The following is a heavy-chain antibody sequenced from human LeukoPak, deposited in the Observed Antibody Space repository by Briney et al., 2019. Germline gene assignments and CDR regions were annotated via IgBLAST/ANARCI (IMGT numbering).Heavy chain of an antibody. CDR1: GYTFTSYY. D-gene: IGHD6-13*01. Sequence: GASVKVSCKASGYTFTSYYMHWVRQAPGQGLEWMGIINPSGGSTSYAQKFQGRVTMTRDTSTSTVYMELSSLRSEDTVVYYCARGTYSSSWSASELDYWGQGTLVTVSS. CDR2: INPSGGST. J-gene: IGHJ4*02. V-gene: IGHV1-46*01. CDR3: ARGTYSSSWSASELDY.